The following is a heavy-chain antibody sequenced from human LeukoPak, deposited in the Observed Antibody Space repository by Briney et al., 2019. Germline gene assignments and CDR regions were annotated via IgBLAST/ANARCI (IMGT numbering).Heavy chain of an antibody. V-gene: IGHV1-2*02. CDR2: INPDSGGS. D-gene: IGHD5-18*01. Sequence: ASVKVSCKASGYTFTGYYIHWVRQAPGQGLEWMGWINPDSGGSSSAQKFQGRVTMTRDTSISTAYMELNRLRSDDTAVYYCARAGGGYSSGWGAFDIWGQGTMVTVS. CDR1: GYTFTGYY. J-gene: IGHJ3*02. CDR3: ARAGGGYSSGWGAFDI.